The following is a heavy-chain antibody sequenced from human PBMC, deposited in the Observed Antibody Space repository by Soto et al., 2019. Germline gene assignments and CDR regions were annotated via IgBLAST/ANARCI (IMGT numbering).Heavy chain of an antibody. CDR3: AKSLGKGCSGGSCYFGWFDP. V-gene: IGHV3-23*01. D-gene: IGHD2-15*01. J-gene: IGHJ5*02. Sequence: EVQLLESGGGLVQPGGSLRLSCAASGFTFSSYAMSWVRQAPGKGLEWVSAISGSGGSTYYADSVKGRFTISRDNSKNTLYLQMNSLRAEDTAVYYCAKSLGKGCSGGSCYFGWFDPWGQGTLVTVSS. CDR1: GFTFSSYA. CDR2: ISGSGGST.